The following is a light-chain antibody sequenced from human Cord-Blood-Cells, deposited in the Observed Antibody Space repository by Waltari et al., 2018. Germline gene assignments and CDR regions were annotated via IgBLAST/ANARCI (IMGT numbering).Light chain of an antibody. CDR1: QSVSSY. CDR2: YAS. CDR3: QQRSNWLYS. V-gene: IGKV3-11*01. J-gene: IGKJ2*03. Sequence: EIVLPQSPATLSLSPGESATLSCRASQSVSSYLAWYQQKPGQAPRLLIYYASNRATGIPARFSGSGSGTDFTLTISSLEPEDFAVYYCQQRSNWLYSFGQGTKLEIK.